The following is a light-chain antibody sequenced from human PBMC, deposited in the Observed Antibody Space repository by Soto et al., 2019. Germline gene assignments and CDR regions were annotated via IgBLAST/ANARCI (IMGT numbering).Light chain of an antibody. CDR1: SSNIGAGYD. CDR3: QSFDTSLSGFVV. CDR2: DNN. V-gene: IGLV1-40*01. Sequence: QSVLTQPPSMSGAPGQRVTISCTGSSSNIGAGYDVHWYQQHPGTAPKLLIFDNNNRPSGVPDRFSGSKSDTSASLAITWLQAEDEADYYCQSFDTSLSGFVVFGGVTKLTVL. J-gene: IGLJ2*01.